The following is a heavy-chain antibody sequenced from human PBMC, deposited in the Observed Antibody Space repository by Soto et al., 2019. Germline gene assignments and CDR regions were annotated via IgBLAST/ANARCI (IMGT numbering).Heavy chain of an antibody. J-gene: IGHJ4*02. CDR3: AKDFPEGPRSYYFDY. CDR2: ISGSGGST. V-gene: IGHV3-23*01. CDR1: GFTFSSYA. D-gene: IGHD6-13*01. Sequence: GGSLRLSGAASGFTFSSYAMSWVRQAPGKGLEWVSAISGSGGSTYYADSVKGRFTISRDNSKNTLYLQMNSLRAEDTAVYYCAKDFPEGPRSYYFDYWGQGTLVTVSS.